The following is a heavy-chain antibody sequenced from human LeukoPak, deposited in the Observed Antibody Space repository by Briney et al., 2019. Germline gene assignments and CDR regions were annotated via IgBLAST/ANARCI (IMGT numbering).Heavy chain of an antibody. CDR1: GGSISSGDYY. J-gene: IGHJ4*02. Sequence: SQTLSLTCTVSGGSISSGDYYWSWIRQPPGKGLEWIGYIYYSGSTYYNPSLKSRVTISVDTSKNQFSLKLSSVTAADTAVYYCARDPTKGANRFDYWGQGTLVTVSS. V-gene: IGHV4-30-4*01. CDR3: ARDPTKGANRFDY. CDR2: IYYSGST. D-gene: IGHD1-26*01.